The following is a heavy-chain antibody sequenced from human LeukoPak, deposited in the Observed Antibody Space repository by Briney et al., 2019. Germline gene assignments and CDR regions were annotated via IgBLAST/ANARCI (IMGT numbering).Heavy chain of an antibody. Sequence: ASVKVSCKASGYTFTSYGISWVRQAPGQGLEWMGWISAYNGNTNYAQKLQGRVTMTTDTSTSTAYMELRSLRSDDTAVYYCARDPGPHYGGTTGGTFDYWGQGTLVTVSS. CDR1: GYTFTSYG. CDR2: ISAYNGNT. J-gene: IGHJ4*02. V-gene: IGHV1-18*01. CDR3: ARDPGPHYGGTTGGTFDY. D-gene: IGHD4-23*01.